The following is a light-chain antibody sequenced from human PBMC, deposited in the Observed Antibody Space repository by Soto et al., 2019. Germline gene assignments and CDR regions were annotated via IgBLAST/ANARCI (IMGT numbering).Light chain of an antibody. CDR2: GAS. CDR1: QGVNSN. CDR3: QQYNNWPFT. J-gene: IGKJ3*01. Sequence: EIMMTQSPVTLSVSPGERATLSCRASQGVNSNLAWYQQKPGQAPRLLMYGASTMSAGIPASFIGNGSGTEFTLTASSLQPEDFAVYYFQQYNNWPFTFGPGTKVDIK. V-gene: IGKV3-15*01.